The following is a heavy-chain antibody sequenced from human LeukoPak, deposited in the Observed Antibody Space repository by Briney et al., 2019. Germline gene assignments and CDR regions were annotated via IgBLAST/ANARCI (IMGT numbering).Heavy chain of an antibody. CDR1: GFTFSSYS. V-gene: IGHV3-21*01. D-gene: IGHD1-26*01. CDR2: ISSSSYI. J-gene: IGHJ6*03. Sequence: GGSLRLSCAASGFTFSSYSMNWVRQAPGKGLEWVSSISSSSYIYYADSVKGRFTISRDNAKNSLYLQMNSLRAEDTAVYYCARTISGSYFYMDVWGKGTTVTVSS. CDR3: ARTISGSYFYMDV.